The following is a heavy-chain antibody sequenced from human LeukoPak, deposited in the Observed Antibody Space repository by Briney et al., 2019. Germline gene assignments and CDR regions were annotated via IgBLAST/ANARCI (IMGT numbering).Heavy chain of an antibody. CDR3: ARDEAFFLYYDSSGFDY. Sequence: ASVKVSCKASGYTFTSYGISWVRQAPGQGLEWMGWISAYNGNTNYAQKLQGRVTMTTDTSTSTAYMELRSLRSDDTAVYYCARDEAFFLYYDSSGFDYWGQGTLVTVSS. D-gene: IGHD3-22*01. V-gene: IGHV1-18*01. CDR1: GYTFTSYG. J-gene: IGHJ4*02. CDR2: ISAYNGNT.